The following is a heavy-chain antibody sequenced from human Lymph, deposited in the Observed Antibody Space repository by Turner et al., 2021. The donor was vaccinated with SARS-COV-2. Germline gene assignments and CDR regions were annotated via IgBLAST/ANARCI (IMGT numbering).Heavy chain of an antibody. V-gene: IGHV3-30*04. Sequence: QVQLVESGGGVVQPGRSLRLSCAASGFTFSSYAMHGVRQAPGKGLEWVAVISYDGSNKYYADSVKGRFTISRDNSKNTLYLQVNSLRAEDTAVFYCATLFTIPYYSDSSGYYTDYWGQGTLVTVSS. D-gene: IGHD3-22*01. CDR3: ATLFTIPYYSDSSGYYTDY. J-gene: IGHJ4*02. CDR2: ISYDGSNK. CDR1: GFTFSSYA.